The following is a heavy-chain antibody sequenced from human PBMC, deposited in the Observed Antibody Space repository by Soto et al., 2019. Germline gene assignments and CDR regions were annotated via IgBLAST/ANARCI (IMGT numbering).Heavy chain of an antibody. Sequence: SETLSLTCAVYGGSFSGYYWSWIRQPPGKGLEWIGEINHSGSTNYNPSLKSRVTISVDTSKNQFSLKLSSVTAADTAVYYCARGAATKIVVVKYYALEIWGQGTMVTVSS. CDR3: ARGAATKIVVVKYYALEI. CDR1: GGSFSGYY. D-gene: IGHD3-22*01. V-gene: IGHV4-34*01. CDR2: INHSGST. J-gene: IGHJ3*02.